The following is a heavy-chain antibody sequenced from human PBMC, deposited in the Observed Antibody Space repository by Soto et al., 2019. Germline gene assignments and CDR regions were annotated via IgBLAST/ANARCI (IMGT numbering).Heavy chain of an antibody. J-gene: IGHJ4*02. D-gene: IGHD3-3*01. V-gene: IGHV3-7*03. CDR1: GFSFGYYL. CDR2: MKKDGSEK. CDR3: AKLGSGYYTGLYFDY. Sequence: GGSRRLSCAASGFSFGYYLMSGVGQAPGKGLEWVAHMKKDGSEKYYVDSVKGRFTVSRDNTKSPLYLQMSSLRAEDTAVYYCAKLGSGYYTGLYFDYWGQGTLVTVSS.